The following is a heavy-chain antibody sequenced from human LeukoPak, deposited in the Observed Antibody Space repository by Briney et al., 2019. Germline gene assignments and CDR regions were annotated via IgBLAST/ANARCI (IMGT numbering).Heavy chain of an antibody. D-gene: IGHD6-13*01. Sequence: PGGSLRLSCAASGLTFSSYAMSWVRQAPGKGLEWVSAISGSGGSTYYADSVKGRFTISRDNSKNTLYLQMNSLRAEDTAVYYCAKDLRSWTLYYYFDYWGQGTLVTVSS. J-gene: IGHJ4*02. CDR2: ISGSGGST. V-gene: IGHV3-23*01. CDR3: AKDLRSWTLYYYFDY. CDR1: GLTFSSYA.